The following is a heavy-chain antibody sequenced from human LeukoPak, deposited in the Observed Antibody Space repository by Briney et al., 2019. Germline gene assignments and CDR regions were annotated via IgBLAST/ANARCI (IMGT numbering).Heavy chain of an antibody. V-gene: IGHV1-69*13. D-gene: IGHD2-21*01. CDR2: IIPIFGTA. J-gene: IGHJ5*02. CDR1: GGTFSSYA. CDR3: ARDCGDAFGTNNWFDP. Sequence: SVKVSCKASGGTFSSYAISWVRQAPGQGLEWMGGIIPIFGTANYAQKSQGRVTITADESTSTAYMELSSLRSEDTAVYYCARDCGDAFGTNNWFDPWGQGTLVTVSS.